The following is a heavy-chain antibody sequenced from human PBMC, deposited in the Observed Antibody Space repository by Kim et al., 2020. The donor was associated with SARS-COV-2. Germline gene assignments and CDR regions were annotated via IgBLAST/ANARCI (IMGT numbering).Heavy chain of an antibody. J-gene: IGHJ5*01. CDR3: TRDQQWFGELFDF. D-gene: IGHD3-10*01. V-gene: IGHV3-15*01. Sequence: CASPVKGRFTISRDDSKNTLYLQMDSLKTEDTAVYYCTRDQQWFGELFDFWGQGTLVTVSS.